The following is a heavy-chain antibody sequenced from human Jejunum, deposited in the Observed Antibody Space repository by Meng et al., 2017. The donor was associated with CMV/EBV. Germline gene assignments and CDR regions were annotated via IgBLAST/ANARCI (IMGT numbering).Heavy chain of an antibody. D-gene: IGHD1-26*01. J-gene: IGHJ5*02. V-gene: IGHV4-61*02. CDR1: GGSIRTNIYH. CDR2: ISPSGTT. Sequence: QVQLQESGPGLVKPSQTLSLTCTVSGGSIRTNIYHWTWMWQPAGMGLEWIGRISPSGTTNYNPSLNSRVTMSIDTSKNQFSLRLTSVTAADTAVYFCARNVVGANWFDPWGQGILVTVSS. CDR3: ARNVVGANWFDP.